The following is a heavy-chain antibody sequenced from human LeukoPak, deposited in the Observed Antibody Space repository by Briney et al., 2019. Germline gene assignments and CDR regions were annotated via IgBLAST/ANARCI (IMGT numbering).Heavy chain of an antibody. Sequence: EGSLRLSCAASGFTFSSYWMSWVRQAPGKGLEWVANIKQDGSEKYYVDSVKGRFTISRDNAKNSLYLQMNSLRAEDTAVYYCARIYPYCSSWYAYYFDYWGQGTLVTVSS. CDR1: GFTFSSYW. J-gene: IGHJ4*02. V-gene: IGHV3-7*01. CDR2: IKQDGSEK. D-gene: IGHD6-13*01. CDR3: ARIYPYCSSWYAYYFDY.